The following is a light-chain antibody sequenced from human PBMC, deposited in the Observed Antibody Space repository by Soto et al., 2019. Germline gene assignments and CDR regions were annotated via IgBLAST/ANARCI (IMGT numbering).Light chain of an antibody. CDR3: QQYAASPRVA. Sequence: EIVLTQSPGTLSLSPGESATLSCRASQSVSSSDLAWYQQKPGQAPRLLIYGASSRATGIPDRFSGSGSGTDFTLTISRLEPEDFAVYYCQQYAASPRVAFGQGTKVEIK. CDR1: QSVSSSD. J-gene: IGKJ1*01. V-gene: IGKV3-20*01. CDR2: GAS.